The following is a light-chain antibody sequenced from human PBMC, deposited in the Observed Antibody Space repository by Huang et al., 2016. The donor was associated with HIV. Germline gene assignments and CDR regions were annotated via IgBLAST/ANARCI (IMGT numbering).Light chain of an antibody. V-gene: IGKV3-15*01. Sequence: EIVMTQSPATLSVSPGERATLSCRASQSVSSNLAWYQRKPGQAPRLLIYGASTRATGIPARFSGTGSGTEFTLTISSLQSEDFAVYNCQQYNNWPHTFGQGTKLEIK. CDR3: QQYNNWPHT. CDR2: GAS. CDR1: QSVSSN. J-gene: IGKJ2*01.